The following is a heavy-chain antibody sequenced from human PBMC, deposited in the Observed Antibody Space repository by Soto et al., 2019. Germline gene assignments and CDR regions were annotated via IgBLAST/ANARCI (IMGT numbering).Heavy chain of an antibody. CDR2: IYYSGST. CDR3: ARHHNGGVSYGVFDY. CDR1: GGSISSSTYY. Sequence: QLQLQASGPGLVKPSETLSLTCTVSGGSISSSTYYWGWIRQPPGKGLEWIGSIYYSGSTYYNPSLKSRVTISVDTSKNQFSLKLSSVTAADTAVYYCARHHNGGVSYGVFDYWGQGTLVTVSS. D-gene: IGHD5-18*01. J-gene: IGHJ4*02. V-gene: IGHV4-39*01.